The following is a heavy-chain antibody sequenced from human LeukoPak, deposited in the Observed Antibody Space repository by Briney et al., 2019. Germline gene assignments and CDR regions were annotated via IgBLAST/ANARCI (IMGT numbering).Heavy chain of an antibody. J-gene: IGHJ2*01. D-gene: IGHD6-13*01. Sequence: SETLSLTCTVSGGSIRSYYWSSIRQPPGKGLEWIGYIYYSGSTNYNPSLKSRVTISVDTSKNQFSLKLSSVTAADTAVYYCARVYYSSSYDYWYFDLWGRGTLVTVSS. CDR2: IYYSGST. CDR1: GGSIRSYY. CDR3: ARVYYSSSYDYWYFDL. V-gene: IGHV4-59*01.